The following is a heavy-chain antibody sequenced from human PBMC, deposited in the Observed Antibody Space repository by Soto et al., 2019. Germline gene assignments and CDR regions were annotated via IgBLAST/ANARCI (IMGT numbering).Heavy chain of an antibody. D-gene: IGHD3-10*01. CDR3: ARHDGSRSTDY. V-gene: IGHV4-59*08. CDR1: GGSISSDY. Sequence: QVQLQESGPGLVKPSGTLSLTCTVSGGSISSDYWNWIRQPPGQGLEWIGYIHSGSTTYSASLRSRVTISVDTSKNQFSLKLSSVTAADTAVYFCARHDGSRSTDYWGQGTLVTVSS. J-gene: IGHJ4*02. CDR2: IHSGST.